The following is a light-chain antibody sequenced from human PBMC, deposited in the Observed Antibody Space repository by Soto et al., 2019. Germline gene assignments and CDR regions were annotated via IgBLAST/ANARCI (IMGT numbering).Light chain of an antibody. CDR2: AAS. CDR1: QSISSY. Sequence: DIQMTQSPSSLSASVGDRVTITCRASQSISSYLNWYQQKPGKAPKLLIYAASSLQSGVPSRFSGSGSGTDFTLTISSPRPEDFATYYCQQSYSTPFTFGGGTKVEIK. V-gene: IGKV1-39*01. J-gene: IGKJ4*01. CDR3: QQSYSTPFT.